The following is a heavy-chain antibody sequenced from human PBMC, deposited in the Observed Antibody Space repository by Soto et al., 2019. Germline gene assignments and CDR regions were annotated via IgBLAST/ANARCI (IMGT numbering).Heavy chain of an antibody. CDR3: ARNSSDFYGRLDP. J-gene: IGHJ5*02. V-gene: IGHV1-18*04. Sequence: QVQLLQSGAEVKEPGSSVRVSCKASGYTFYNYAVTWVRQAPGQGLEGMGWYNPVIVYGQSAKKFQGRVSMTTDTPTTPAYMERKSLRSDDPAVSYCARNSSDFYGRLDPWGQGTMVTVSS. D-gene: IGHD2-21*02. CDR1: GYTFYNYA. CDR2: YNPVIVYG.